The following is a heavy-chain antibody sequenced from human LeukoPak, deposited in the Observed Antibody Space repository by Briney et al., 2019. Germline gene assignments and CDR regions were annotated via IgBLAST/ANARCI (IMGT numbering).Heavy chain of an antibody. D-gene: IGHD2-15*01. V-gene: IGHV3-74*01. J-gene: IGHJ1*01. CDR1: GFTFSSYW. Sequence: GGSLRLSCAASGFTFSSYWMHWVRQAPGKGLVWVSRINSDGSSTSYADSVKGRFTISRDNAKNTLYLQMNSLRAEDTAVYYCAREGYADLGLLPSPSALQHWGQGTLVTVSS. CDR2: INSDGSST. CDR3: AREGYADLGLLPSPSALQH.